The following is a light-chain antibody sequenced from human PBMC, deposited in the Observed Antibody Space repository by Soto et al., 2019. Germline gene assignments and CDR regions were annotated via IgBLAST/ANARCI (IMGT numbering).Light chain of an antibody. CDR1: QSVRNSY. J-gene: IGKJ2*01. V-gene: IGKV3-20*01. CDR3: QRYGSSPYT. CDR2: GAS. Sequence: EILLTQSPGTLSLSPGERATLSCRASQSVRNSYLAWYQQKPGQAPRHLIYGASGRATCIPDRFSGSGPGTDFTLTISRLEPEDFAVYYCQRYGSSPYTFGQGTKLEI.